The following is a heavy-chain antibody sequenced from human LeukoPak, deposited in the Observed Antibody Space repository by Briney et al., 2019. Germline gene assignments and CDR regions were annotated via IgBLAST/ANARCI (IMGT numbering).Heavy chain of an antibody. D-gene: IGHD3-22*01. V-gene: IGHV1-3*03. CDR2: INAGNGNT. Sequence: ASVKVSCKASGYTFTSYAMHWVRQAPGQRLEWMGWINAGNGNTKYSQEFQGRVTITRDTSASTAYMELSSLRSEDMAVYYCARDRGSGYAFDIWGQGTMVTVSS. CDR1: GYTFTSYA. CDR3: ARDRGSGYAFDI. J-gene: IGHJ3*02.